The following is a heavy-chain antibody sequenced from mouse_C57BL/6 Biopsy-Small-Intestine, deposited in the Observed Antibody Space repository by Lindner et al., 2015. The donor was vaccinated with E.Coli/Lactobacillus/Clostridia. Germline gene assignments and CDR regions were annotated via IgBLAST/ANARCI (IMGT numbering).Heavy chain of an antibody. CDR1: GYTFTGYW. CDR2: ILPGTDST. Sequence: VQLQESGAELMKPGASVKLSCKATGYTFTGYWIEWIKQRPGHGPEWIGEILPGTDSTYYNERFKGKATFTADTSSTTAYMQLSYLTTEDSAIYYCSRRWSSYSMDYWGQGTSVTVSS. D-gene: IGHD2-12*01. V-gene: IGHV1-9*01. J-gene: IGHJ4*01. CDR3: SRRWSSYSMDY.